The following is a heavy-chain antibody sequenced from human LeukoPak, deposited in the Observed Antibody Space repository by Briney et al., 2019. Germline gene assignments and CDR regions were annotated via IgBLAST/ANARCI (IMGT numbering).Heavy chain of an antibody. Sequence: PGGSLRLSCAVSGFTFSTYDMGWVRQAPGKGLDWVSAISGSGGSTYYADSVKGRFTISRDNSKNTLYLQLKSLRAEDTAVYYCAKDSSSGTYFDYWGQGTLVTVSS. CDR3: AKDSSSGTYFDY. CDR2: ISGSGGST. D-gene: IGHD1-26*01. V-gene: IGHV3-23*01. CDR1: GFTFSTYD. J-gene: IGHJ4*02.